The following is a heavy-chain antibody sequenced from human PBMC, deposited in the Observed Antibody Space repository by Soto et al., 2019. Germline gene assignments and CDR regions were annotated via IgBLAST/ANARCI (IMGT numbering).Heavy chain of an antibody. Sequence: QVQLQQWGAGLLKPSETLSLTCAVYGGSFSGYYLSWIRQPPGKGLEWIGEINHSGSTNYNPSLKSRVTISVDTSKNQFSLKLSSVTAADTAVYYCARGNYGDCYFDYWGQGTLVTVSS. V-gene: IGHV4-34*01. CDR2: INHSGST. CDR1: GGSFSGYY. CDR3: ARGNYGDCYFDY. J-gene: IGHJ4*02. D-gene: IGHD4-17*01.